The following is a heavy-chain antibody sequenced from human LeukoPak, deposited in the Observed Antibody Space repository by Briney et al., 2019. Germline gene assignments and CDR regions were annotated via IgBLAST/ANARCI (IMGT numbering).Heavy chain of an antibody. CDR1: GYTFTSYY. CDR3: ARDLDYPGFDY. D-gene: IGHD4-11*01. CDR2: INPSGGST. Sequence: ASVTVSCKASGYTFTSYYMHWVRQAPGQGLEWMGLINPSGGSTSYAQKFQGRVTITRDISTSTVYMELSSLRSEDTAVYYCARDLDYPGFDYWGQGTLVTVSS. V-gene: IGHV1-46*01. J-gene: IGHJ4*02.